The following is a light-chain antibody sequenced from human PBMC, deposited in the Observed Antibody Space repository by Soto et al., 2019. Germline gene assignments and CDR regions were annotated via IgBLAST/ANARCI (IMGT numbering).Light chain of an antibody. V-gene: IGLV2-11*01. CDR3: CSYAGSYSYV. CDR2: DVN. CDR1: SSDVGGYNY. J-gene: IGLJ1*01. Sequence: ITNKRTSSDVGGYNYVSWYQQHPGKAPKFIIYDVNKLPSGVPDRFSGSKSGNTASLTISGLQAEDEADYYCCSYAGSYSYVFGDGTKVTVL.